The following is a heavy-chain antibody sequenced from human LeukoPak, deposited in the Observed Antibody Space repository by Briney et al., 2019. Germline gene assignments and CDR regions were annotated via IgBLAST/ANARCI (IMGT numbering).Heavy chain of an antibody. V-gene: IGHV1-18*01. J-gene: IGHJ4*02. Sequence: ASVKVSCKASGYTFTSYGISWVRQAPGQGLEWMGWISAYNGNTNYAQKLQGRVTMTTDTSTSTAYMELRSLRSDDTAVYYCARDWGYGDYEYYFDYWGQGTLVTVSS. D-gene: IGHD4-17*01. CDR3: ARDWGYGDYEYYFDY. CDR1: GYTFTSYG. CDR2: ISAYNGNT.